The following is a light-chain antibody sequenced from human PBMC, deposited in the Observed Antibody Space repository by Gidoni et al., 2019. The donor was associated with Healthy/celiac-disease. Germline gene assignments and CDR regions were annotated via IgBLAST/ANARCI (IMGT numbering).Light chain of an antibody. CDR3: GTWDSSLSAVV. V-gene: IGLV1-51*01. Sequence: QSVFTQPPSVSAAPAQKVTISCSGSSSNIGNNYVSWYQQLPGTAPKLLIYDNNKRPSGIPDRFSGSKSGTSATLGITGLQTGDEADYYCGTWDSSLSAVVFGGGTKLTVL. CDR1: SSNIGNNY. J-gene: IGLJ2*01. CDR2: DNN.